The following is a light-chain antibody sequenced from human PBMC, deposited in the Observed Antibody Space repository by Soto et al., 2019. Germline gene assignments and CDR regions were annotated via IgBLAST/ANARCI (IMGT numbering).Light chain of an antibody. CDR3: QQYGSSPPIT. Sequence: EIVLTQSPGTLSLSPGERATLSCRASQRVSSSYLAWYQQKPGQAPRLLIYGASSRATGIPDRFSRSGSGTDFTLTISRLEPEDFAVYYCQQYGSSPPITFGQGTRLEIK. CDR2: GAS. J-gene: IGKJ5*01. CDR1: QRVSSSY. V-gene: IGKV3-20*01.